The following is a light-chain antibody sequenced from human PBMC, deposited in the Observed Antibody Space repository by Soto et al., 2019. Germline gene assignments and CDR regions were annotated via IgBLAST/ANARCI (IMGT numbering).Light chain of an antibody. CDR3: QQYNKWPYT. J-gene: IGKJ2*01. V-gene: IGKV3-15*01. CDR1: QGVSSN. CDR2: GAS. Sequence: EIVMTQSPATLSVSPGERATLSCRASQGVSSNLGWYQQKPGQAPRLLIYGASTRASGIPARFSGSGSGTECTLTIDSLQSEDFAVYYCQQYNKWPYTFGQGTKLEIK.